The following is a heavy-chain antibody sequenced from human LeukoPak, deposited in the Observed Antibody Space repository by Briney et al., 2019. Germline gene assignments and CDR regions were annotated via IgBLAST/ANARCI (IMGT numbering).Heavy chain of an antibody. CDR2: ISSSGTTI. Sequence: GGSLRLSCAASGFTFSRYEMNWVRQAPGKGLEWVSYISSSGTTIHYPDSVKDRFTVSRDNAKSSLFLQMNSLRDEDTAVYSCARNQMTTVTTFDYWGQGTLVTVSS. V-gene: IGHV3-48*03. D-gene: IGHD4-17*01. CDR3: ARNQMTTVTTFDY. J-gene: IGHJ4*02. CDR1: GFTFSRYE.